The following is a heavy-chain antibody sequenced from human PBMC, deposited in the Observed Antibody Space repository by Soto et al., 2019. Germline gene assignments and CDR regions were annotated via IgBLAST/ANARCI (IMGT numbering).Heavy chain of an antibody. D-gene: IGHD3-10*01. Sequence: QLQLQESGSGLVKPSQTLSLTCVVSGGSISRGDFSWTWIRQPPGKGLEWVGYIYRSGSTYYNPSLKSPVSIPLDKSKNQFSLNLTSVTVADTAVYYYARGKTNYFFDLWGQGHLVTVSS. CDR2: IYRSGST. CDR3: ARGKTNYFFDL. CDR1: GGSISRGDFS. V-gene: IGHV4-30-2*01. J-gene: IGHJ4*02.